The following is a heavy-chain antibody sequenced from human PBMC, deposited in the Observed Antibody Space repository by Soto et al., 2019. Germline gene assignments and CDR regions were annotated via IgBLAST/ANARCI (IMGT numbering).Heavy chain of an antibody. CDR3: AKDSDRPGWFAQVDH. V-gene: IGHV3-23*01. D-gene: IGHD3-10*01. CDR2: TNSYADYT. J-gene: IGHJ4*02. CDR1: GFTFSTYA. Sequence: EVQLLESGGDLIEPGGSLRLSCAASGFTFSTYAMDWVRQAPGKGLEWVSGTNSYADYTYYADSVRGRFTISRDNSRNRLYLEMNRLPGDDTAIYFCAKDSDRPGWFAQVDHWGQGDLVTVSS.